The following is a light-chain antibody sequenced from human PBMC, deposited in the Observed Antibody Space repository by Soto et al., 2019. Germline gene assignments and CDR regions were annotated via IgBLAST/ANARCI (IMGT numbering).Light chain of an antibody. CDR2: KAS. V-gene: IGKV1-5*03. CDR3: QQCNSYPPA. J-gene: IGKJ1*01. CDR1: QSISSW. Sequence: DIQMTQPPSTLSASVGDRVTITCRASQSISSWLAWYQQKPGKAPKVLIYKASNLQSGVPSRFIGSGSVTDFTLTISSLPPDDFATYYCQQCNSYPPAFGQGTTVYIK.